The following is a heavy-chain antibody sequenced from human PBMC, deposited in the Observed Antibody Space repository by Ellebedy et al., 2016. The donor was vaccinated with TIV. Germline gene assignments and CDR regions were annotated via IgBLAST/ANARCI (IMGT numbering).Heavy chain of an antibody. CDR2: MNPNSGNT. D-gene: IGHD4-17*01. J-gene: IGHJ4*02. V-gene: IGHV1-8*01. Sequence: ASVKVSXXASGYTFTSYDINWVRQATGQGLEWMGWMNPNSGNTGYAQKFQGRVTMTRDTSISTAYMELSGLKSEDTAVYYCARSNYGDLHGCDYWGQGTLVTVSS. CDR3: ARSNYGDLHGCDY. CDR1: GYTFTSYD.